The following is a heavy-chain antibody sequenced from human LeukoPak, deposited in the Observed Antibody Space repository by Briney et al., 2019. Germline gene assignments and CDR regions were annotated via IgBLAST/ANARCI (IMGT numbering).Heavy chain of an antibody. CDR2: MNSDGRDI. D-gene: IGHD2-21*02. V-gene: IGHV3-21*06. CDR3: ARVNTAVPRH. Sequence: GGSLRLSCAASGFIFNNYDISWVRQSPEKGLQWISSMNSDGRDIYYADFVKGRFTISRDNARNTLYLNLSDLTVEDSGLYYCARVNTAVPRHWGQGTLVTVSS. J-gene: IGHJ4*02. CDR1: GFIFNNYD.